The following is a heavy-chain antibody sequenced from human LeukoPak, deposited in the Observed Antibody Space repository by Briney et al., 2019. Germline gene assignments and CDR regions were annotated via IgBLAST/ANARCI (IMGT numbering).Heavy chain of an antibody. CDR2: ISVGGGST. J-gene: IGHJ4*02. CDR1: GFTFSSYA. Sequence: GGSLRLSCAASGFTFSSYAMAWVRQAPGKGLEWVSSISVGGGSTYYADSVKGRFTISRDNSKNTLHLQMISLRHEDTAIYYCVKGHREYSSSSGFDYWGQGTLVTVSS. V-gene: IGHV3-23*01. CDR3: VKGHREYSSSSGFDY. D-gene: IGHD6-6*01.